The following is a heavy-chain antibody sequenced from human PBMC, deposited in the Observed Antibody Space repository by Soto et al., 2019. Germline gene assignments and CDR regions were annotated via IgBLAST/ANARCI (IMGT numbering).Heavy chain of an antibody. D-gene: IGHD3-10*01. CDR3: ARGRPYSKFGELLSVTNYYYYYYMDV. CDR2: INHSGST. CDR1: GGSFSGYY. Sequence: PSATLSLTCAVSGGSFSGYYWSWIRQPPGKGLEWIGEINHSGSTNYNPSLKSRVTISVDTSKNQFSLKLSSVTAADTAVYYCARGRPYSKFGELLSVTNYYYYYYMDVWGKGTTVTVSS. V-gene: IGHV4-34*01. J-gene: IGHJ6*03.